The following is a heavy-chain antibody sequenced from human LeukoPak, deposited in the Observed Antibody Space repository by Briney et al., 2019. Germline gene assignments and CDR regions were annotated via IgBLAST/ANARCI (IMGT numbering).Heavy chain of an antibody. D-gene: IGHD3-10*01. V-gene: IGHV3-7*01. CDR1: GFTFSTYA. Sequence: GGSLRLSCAASGFTFSTYATHCVRQAPGKGLEWVAHLNQDGSERYYVDSVKGRFTISRENVKNSLYLQMNSLRAEDTAVYYCAKCGTGSNFDYWGQGMLVTVSS. CDR2: LNQDGSER. J-gene: IGHJ4*02. CDR3: AKCGTGSNFDY.